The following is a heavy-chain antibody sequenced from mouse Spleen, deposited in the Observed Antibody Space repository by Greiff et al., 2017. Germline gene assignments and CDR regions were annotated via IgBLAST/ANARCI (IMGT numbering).Heavy chain of an antibody. CDR2: IDPSDSYT. V-gene: IGHV1-59*01. CDR1: GYTFTSYW. D-gene: IGHD2-14*01. J-gene: IGHJ4*01. CDR3: GGGRYDAMDY. Sequence: QVQLKQPGAELVRPGTSVKLSCKASGYTFTSYWMHWVKQRPGQGLEWIGVIDPSDSYTNYNQKFKGKATLTVDTSSSTAYMQLSSLTSEDSAVYYCGGGRYDAMDYWGQGTSVTVSS.